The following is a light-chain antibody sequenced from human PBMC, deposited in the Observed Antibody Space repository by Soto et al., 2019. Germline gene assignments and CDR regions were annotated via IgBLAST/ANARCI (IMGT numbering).Light chain of an antibody. CDR1: QSVSSSY. CDR3: QQYGSSPWT. CDR2: GAS. V-gene: IGKV3-20*01. J-gene: IGKJ1*01. Sequence: EVGLTQSPGTLSLSPGERATLSCRASQSVSSSYLGWYQQKPGQAPRLLIYGASSRATGIPGRFSGSGSGTDFTLTISRLEPEDFAVYYCQQYGSSPWTFGQGTKV.